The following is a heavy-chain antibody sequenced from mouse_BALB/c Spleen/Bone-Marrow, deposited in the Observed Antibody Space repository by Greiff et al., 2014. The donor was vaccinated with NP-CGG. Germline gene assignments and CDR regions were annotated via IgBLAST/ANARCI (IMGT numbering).Heavy chain of an antibody. Sequence: EVKLVESGGGLVKLGGSLKLSCAASGFTFSSYYMSWVRQTPEKRLELVAAINSNGGITYYPDTVKGRFTISRDNAKNTLYLQMSSLKSEDTALYYCARHGSSYATDYWGQGTSVTVSS. J-gene: IGHJ4*01. CDR3: ARHGSSYATDY. CDR2: INSNGGIT. V-gene: IGHV5-6-2*01. D-gene: IGHD1-1*01. CDR1: GFTFSSYY.